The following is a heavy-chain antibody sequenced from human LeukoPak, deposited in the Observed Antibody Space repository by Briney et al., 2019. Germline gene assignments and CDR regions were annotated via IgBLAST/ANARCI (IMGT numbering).Heavy chain of an antibody. J-gene: IGHJ4*02. V-gene: IGHV3-30-3*01. CDR1: GFTFSSYA. Sequence: GGSLRLSCTVSGFTFSSYAVHWVRQAPGKGLEWVAVISYDGNNKYYADSVRGRFTISRDNSKDTLYLQMNSLRAEDTAVYYCARDFSPYTNGWYAGYWGQGTLVTVSS. CDR2: ISYDGNNK. CDR3: ARDFSPYTNGWYAGY. D-gene: IGHD6-19*01.